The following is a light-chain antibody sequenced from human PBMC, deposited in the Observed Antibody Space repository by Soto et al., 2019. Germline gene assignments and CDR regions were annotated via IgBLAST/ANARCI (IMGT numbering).Light chain of an antibody. CDR2: DNN. CDR1: SSNIENNY. V-gene: IGLV1-51*01. J-gene: IGLJ2*01. CDR3: GTWDSSLSAWV. Sequence: QSVLTQPSLVSAAPGQTVTISCSGSSSNIENNYVSWYQQFPGTAPKLLIYDNNKRPSGIPDRFSGSKSGTSATLGIAGLQTGDEADYYCGTWDSSLSAWVFGGGTKLTVL.